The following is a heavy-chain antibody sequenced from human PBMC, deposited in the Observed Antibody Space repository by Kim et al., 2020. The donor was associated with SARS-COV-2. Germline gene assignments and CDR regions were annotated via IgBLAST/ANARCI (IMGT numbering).Heavy chain of an antibody. D-gene: IGHD3-16*01. CDR1: GFTFEEYA. V-gene: IGHV3-43*02. Sequence: GGSLRLSCEASGFTFEEYAMHWVRQGPGKGLEWVSLISEDGDTTHYADSVEGRFTISRDNTRKSLHLQMNSLGSEDTALYYCARGGLRGLFYYYYHMDVWGKGPTVTVSS. J-gene: IGHJ6*03. CDR3: ARGGLRGLFYYYYHMDV. CDR2: ISEDGDTT.